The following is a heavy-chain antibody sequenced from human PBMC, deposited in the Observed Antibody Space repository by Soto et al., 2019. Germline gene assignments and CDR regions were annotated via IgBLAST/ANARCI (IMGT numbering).Heavy chain of an antibody. V-gene: IGHV3-11*01. Sequence: QLVESGGNLVNQGGSLTLSCAASGFTFSAYYMSWVRQSPEKGLQWVSYISSGGKTIYYADSVQGQFSISRDNAKNSLYLQMDSLRPEDTAIYYCATTYFSDVSRDYYVLAAFDIWGQGTRVTVSS. J-gene: IGHJ3*02. CDR1: GFTFSAYY. CDR3: ATTYFSDVSRDYYVLAAFDI. D-gene: IGHD3-22*01. CDR2: ISSGGKTI.